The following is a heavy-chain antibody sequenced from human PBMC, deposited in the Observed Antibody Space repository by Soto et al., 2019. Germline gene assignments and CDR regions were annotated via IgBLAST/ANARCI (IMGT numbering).Heavy chain of an antibody. J-gene: IGHJ4*02. Sequence: SETLSLTCTVSGGSISSYYWSLIRQPAGKGLEWIGRIYTSGSTNYNPSLKSRVTMSVDTSKNQFSLKLSSVTAADTAVYYCESTTAMARGYFDYWGQGTLVTVSS. D-gene: IGHD5-18*01. CDR2: IYTSGST. CDR1: GGSISSYY. V-gene: IGHV4-4*07. CDR3: ESTTAMARGYFDY.